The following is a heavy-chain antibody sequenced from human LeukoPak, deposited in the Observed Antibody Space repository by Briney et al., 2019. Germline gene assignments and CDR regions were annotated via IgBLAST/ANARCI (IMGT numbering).Heavy chain of an antibody. CDR1: GYTFTSYG. CDR3: ARAEDDYYGSGSPDH. CDR2: ISAYNGNT. D-gene: IGHD3-10*01. J-gene: IGHJ5*02. V-gene: IGHV1-18*01. Sequence: ASVKVSCKASGYTFTSYGISWVRQAPGQGLEWMGRISAYNGNTNYAQKLQGRVTMTTDTSTSTAYMELRSLRSDDTAVYYCARAEDDYYGSGSPDHWGQGTLVTVSS.